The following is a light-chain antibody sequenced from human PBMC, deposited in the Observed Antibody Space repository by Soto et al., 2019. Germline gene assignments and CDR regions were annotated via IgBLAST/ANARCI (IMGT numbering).Light chain of an antibody. V-gene: IGLV2-14*01. Sequence: QSALPQPASVSGSPGQSITISCTGTSSDVGGYNYVSWYQQHPGKAPKLMIYEVSNRPSGVFNRFSGSKSGNTASLTISGLQAEDEADYSYSSYTSSNPCVFGTGTKVPAL. J-gene: IGLJ1*01. CDR1: SSDVGGYNY. CDR3: SSYTSSNPCV. CDR2: EVS.